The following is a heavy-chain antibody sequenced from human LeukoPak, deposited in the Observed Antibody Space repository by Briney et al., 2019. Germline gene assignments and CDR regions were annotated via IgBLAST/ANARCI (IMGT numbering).Heavy chain of an antibody. J-gene: IGHJ5*02. CDR2: IYYSGST. CDR1: GGSISSYY. CDR3: AREKDRPAGGWFDP. Sequence: SETLSLTCTVSGGSISSYYWSWIRQPPGKGLEWLGYIYYSGSTNYNPSLKSRVTISVDTSKNQFSLKLSSVTAADTAVYYCAREKDRPAGGWFDPWGQGTLVTVSS. D-gene: IGHD3-10*01. V-gene: IGHV4-59*12.